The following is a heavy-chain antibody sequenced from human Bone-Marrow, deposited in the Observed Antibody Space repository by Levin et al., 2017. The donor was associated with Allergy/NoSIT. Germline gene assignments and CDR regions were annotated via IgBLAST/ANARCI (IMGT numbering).Heavy chain of an antibody. CDR2: IYGDDDK. D-gene: IGHD5-12*01. Sequence: NESGPTLVKPTQTLTLTCTFSEFSLNTRGVGVAWIRQPPGQALEWLALIYGDDDKHYSPSLKSRLTISKDTSKNQVVLIMTNMDPVDTATYYCAHSTTPPRYSDYDWYFFDYWGQGTLVTVSS. CDR3: AHSTTPPRYSDYDWYFFDY. V-gene: IGHV2-5*02. J-gene: IGHJ4*02. CDR1: EFSLNTRGVG.